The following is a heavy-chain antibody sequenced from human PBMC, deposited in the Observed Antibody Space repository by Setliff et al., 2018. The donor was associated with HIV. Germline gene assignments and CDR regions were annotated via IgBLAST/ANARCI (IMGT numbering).Heavy chain of an antibody. CDR1: GYTFTSYY. V-gene: IGHV1-46*01. Sequence: ASVKVSCKASGYTFTSYYMNWVRQAPGQGLEWMGIINPSGGSSTYAQKFQGRVAMTRDTSTSTVYMELSSLRSEDTAVYYCARDRVRITIFGANDASDIWGQGTMGTVS. CDR2: INPSGGSS. D-gene: IGHD3-3*01. J-gene: IGHJ3*02. CDR3: ARDRVRITIFGANDASDI.